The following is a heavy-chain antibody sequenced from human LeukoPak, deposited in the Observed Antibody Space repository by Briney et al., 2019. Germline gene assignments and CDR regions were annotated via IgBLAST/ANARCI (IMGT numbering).Heavy chain of an antibody. CDR1: GYTFTGYY. Sequence: ASVKVSCKASGYTFTGYYMHWVRQAPGQGLEWMGWINPNSGGTNYAQKFQGRVTMTRDTSISTAYMELSRLRSDDTAVYYCARRGPYYDSSGYYYEQFDYWGQGTLVTVSP. CDR2: INPNSGGT. CDR3: ARRGPYYDSSGYYYEQFDY. J-gene: IGHJ4*02. V-gene: IGHV1-2*02. D-gene: IGHD3-22*01.